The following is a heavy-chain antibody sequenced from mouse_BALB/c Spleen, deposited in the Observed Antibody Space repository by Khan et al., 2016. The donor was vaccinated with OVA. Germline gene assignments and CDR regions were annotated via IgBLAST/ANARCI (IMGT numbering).Heavy chain of an antibody. D-gene: IGHD2-10*02. J-gene: IGHJ2*01. V-gene: IGHV3-2*02. CDR2: ISYSGNT. CDR3: ARVYGGDFDY. Sequence: EVQLVESGPGLVKPSQSLSLTCTVTGYSITSDYAWNWIRQFPGNKLEWMGFISYSGNTKYNPSFKSRISVTRVTSKNQFFLQLNSVTTEDTAPCSCARVYGGDFDYWGQSTTLAVSS. CDR1: GYSITSDYA.